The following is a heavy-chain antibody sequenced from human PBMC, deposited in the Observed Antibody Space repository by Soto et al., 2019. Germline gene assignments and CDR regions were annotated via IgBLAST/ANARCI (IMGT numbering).Heavy chain of an antibody. D-gene: IGHD2-2*01. CDR2: IIPIFGTA. Sequence: ASVKVSCKASGGTFSSYAISWVRQAPGQGLEWMGGIIPIFGTANYAQKFQGRVTITADESTSTAHMELSSLRSEDTAVYYCARGLILGYCSSTSCPSFDYWGQGTLVTVSS. CDR1: GGTFSSYA. CDR3: ARGLILGYCSSTSCPSFDY. J-gene: IGHJ4*02. V-gene: IGHV1-69*13.